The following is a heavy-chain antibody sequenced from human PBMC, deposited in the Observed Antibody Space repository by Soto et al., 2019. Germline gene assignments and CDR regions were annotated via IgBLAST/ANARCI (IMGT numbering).Heavy chain of an antibody. CDR2: IDPSDSYT. CDR3: ARPIDAAAGTTYYYYYYGMDV. D-gene: IGHD6-13*01. J-gene: IGHJ6*02. V-gene: IGHV5-10-1*01. CDR1: GYSVTSYW. Sequence: GESLKISCKGSGYSVTSYWISWVRQMPGKGLEWMGRIDPSDSYTNYSPSFQGHVTISADKSISTAYLQWSSLKASDTAMYYCARPIDAAAGTTYYYYYYGMDVWGQGTTVTVSS.